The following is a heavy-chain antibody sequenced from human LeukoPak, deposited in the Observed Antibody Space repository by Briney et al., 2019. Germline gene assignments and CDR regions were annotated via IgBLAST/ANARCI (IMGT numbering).Heavy chain of an antibody. J-gene: IGHJ6*03. D-gene: IGHD2-21*01. Sequence: SETLSLTCAVSGYSISSGYYWGWIRQPPGKGLEWIGYIYYSGNTNYNPSLKSRVTISVDVSKNQFSLKLSSVTSADTAVYYCARVDPCGGDCYSDYYYYMDVWGKGTTVTVSS. CDR1: GYSISSGYY. V-gene: IGHV4-38-2*01. CDR3: ARVDPCGGDCYSDYYYYMDV. CDR2: IYYSGNT.